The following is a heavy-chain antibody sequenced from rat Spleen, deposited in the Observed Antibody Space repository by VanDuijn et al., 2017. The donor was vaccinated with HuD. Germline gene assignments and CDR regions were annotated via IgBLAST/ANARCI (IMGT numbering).Heavy chain of an antibody. Sequence: EVQLVESDGGLVQPGRSLKLSCAASGFTFSDYYMAWVRQAPTRGLEWVATISHDASSTYYRDSVKCRFTISRDNAKSTLFLQMDSLRSGDTATYYCERHANWGFDYWGQGVMVTVSS. D-gene: IGHD5-1*01. CDR3: ERHANWGFDY. CDR1: GFTFSDYY. V-gene: IGHV5-29*01. CDR2: ISHDASST. J-gene: IGHJ2*01.